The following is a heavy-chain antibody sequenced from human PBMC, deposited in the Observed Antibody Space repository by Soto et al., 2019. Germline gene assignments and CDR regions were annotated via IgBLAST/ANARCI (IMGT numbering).Heavy chain of an antibody. D-gene: IGHD3-9*01. CDR2: IYWDDDK. CDR3: AHESYHYDILTGFDY. CDR1: GCSLSTSGVG. Sequence: QITLKESGPTLVKPTQTLTLTCTFSGCSLSTSGVGVGWIRQPPGKALEWLALIYWDDDKRYSPSRKSRHTITQDTSKNQVALTMTNMDPVDPDTYYCAHESYHYDILTGFDYCGQGTLLTVS. V-gene: IGHV2-5*02. J-gene: IGHJ4*02.